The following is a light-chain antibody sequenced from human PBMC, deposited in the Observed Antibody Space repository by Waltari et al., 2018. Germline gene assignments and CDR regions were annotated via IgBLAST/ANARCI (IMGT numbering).Light chain of an antibody. V-gene: IGKV3-15*01. Sequence: EIVMTQSPAALSVSPGESATLPCRASQSVFNDVAWYQQKPGQAPRLIIDDASTRATGDPARFSGGGSGTEFTLTISDVQSEDFAVYFCHQYNNWPPWTFGQGTKVDIK. CDR3: HQYNNWPPWT. CDR2: DAS. J-gene: IGKJ1*01. CDR1: QSVFND.